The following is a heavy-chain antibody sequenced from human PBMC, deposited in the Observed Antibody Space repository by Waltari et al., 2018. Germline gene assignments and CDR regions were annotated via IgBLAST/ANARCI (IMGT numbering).Heavy chain of an antibody. Sequence: QVQLVQSGAEVKKPGASVKVSCKASGYTFTTYDINWVRQATGQGLEWMGWINPNTGNTGYAQKFQGRLSITRDPSISTVYMELTSLRSDDTAVYYCARRPPGGDSSSFQHWGQGTLVTVSS. CDR1: GYTFTTYD. CDR2: INPNTGNT. V-gene: IGHV1-8*03. CDR3: ARRPPGGDSSSFQH. D-gene: IGHD6-19*01. J-gene: IGHJ1*01.